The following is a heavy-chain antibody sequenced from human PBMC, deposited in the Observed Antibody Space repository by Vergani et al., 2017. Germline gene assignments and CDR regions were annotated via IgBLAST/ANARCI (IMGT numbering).Heavy chain of an antibody. V-gene: IGHV3-23*01. J-gene: IGHJ4*02. CDR1: GFTFSSYA. Sequence: EVQLLESGGGLVQPGGSLRLSCAASGFTFSSYAMSWVRQAPGKGLEWISAISGSGCSTYYADSVKGRFTISRDNSKNTLYLQMNSLRAEDTAVYYCVFGVVIHVDYWGQGTLVTVSS. CDR3: VFGVVIHVDY. CDR2: ISGSGCST. D-gene: IGHD3-3*01.